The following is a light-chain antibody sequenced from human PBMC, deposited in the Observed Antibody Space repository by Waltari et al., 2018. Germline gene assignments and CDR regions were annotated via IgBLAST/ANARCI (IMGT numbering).Light chain of an antibody. CDR3: QQYHDTPLT. J-gene: IGKJ4*01. CDR2: SAS. V-gene: IGKV4-1*01. CDR1: QSLVYISTNKNY. Sequence: DIVLTQSPDSLAVSLGERATITCKSSQSLVYISTNKNYLAWYQQKPGQPPALLISSASTRESGVPDRFSGSESGTQFTLTISSLQAKDVGVYYCQQYHDTPLTFGGGTRVEIK.